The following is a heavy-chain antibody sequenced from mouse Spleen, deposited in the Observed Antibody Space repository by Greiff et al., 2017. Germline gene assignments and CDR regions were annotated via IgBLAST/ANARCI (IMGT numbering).Heavy chain of an antibody. CDR1: GYTFTSYW. D-gene: IGHD1-1*01. CDR2: IDPSDSYT. Sequence: QVQLQQSGAELVMPGASVKLSCKASGYTFTSYWMHWVKQRPGQGLEWIGEIDPSDSYTNYNQKFKGKATLTVDKSSSTAYMQLSSLTSEDSAVYYCARLLRWPDYWGQGTTLTVSS. V-gene: IGHV1-69*01. J-gene: IGHJ2*01. CDR3: ARLLRWPDY.